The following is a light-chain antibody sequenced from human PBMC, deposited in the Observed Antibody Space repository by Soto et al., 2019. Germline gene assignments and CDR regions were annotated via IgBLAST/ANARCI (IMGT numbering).Light chain of an antibody. V-gene: IGKV3-20*01. CDR3: QQHGTSPI. CDR1: QAVSSIL. J-gene: IGKJ4*01. CDR2: GAS. Sequence: EVVLTQSPGTLSLSPGERATLSCRASQAVSSILLAWYQQKPGQAPRLLIYGASSRATGIPDRFSGSGSGTDFTLTVSRLEPEDFEVYYCQQHGTSPIFGRGTKVDIK.